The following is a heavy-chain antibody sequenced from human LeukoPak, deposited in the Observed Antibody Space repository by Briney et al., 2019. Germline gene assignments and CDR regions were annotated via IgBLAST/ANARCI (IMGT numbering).Heavy chain of an antibody. CDR3: AKSQLWAFDI. J-gene: IGHJ3*02. Sequence: GGSLRLSCAASGFTFSSYGMHWVRQAPGKGLEWVAFIRCDGSNKYYADSVKGRFTISRDNSKNTLYLQMNSLRAEDTAVYYCAKSQLWAFDIWGQGTMVTVSS. D-gene: IGHD5-18*01. CDR1: GFTFSSYG. CDR2: IRCDGSNK. V-gene: IGHV3-30*02.